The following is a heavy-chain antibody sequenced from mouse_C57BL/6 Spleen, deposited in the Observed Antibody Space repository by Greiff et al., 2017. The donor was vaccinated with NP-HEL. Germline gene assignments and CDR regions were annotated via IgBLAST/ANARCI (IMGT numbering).Heavy chain of an antibody. V-gene: IGHV1-55*01. D-gene: IGHD1-1*01. CDR2: IYPGSGST. Sequence: VQLQQSGAELVKPGASVKMSCKASGYTFTSYWITWVKQRPGQGLEWIGDIYPGSGSTNYNEKFKSKATLTVDTSSSTAYMQLSSLTSEDSAVYYCARKRVCYVGDYWGQGTTLTVSS. CDR3: ARKRVCYVGDY. J-gene: IGHJ2*01. CDR1: GYTFTSYW.